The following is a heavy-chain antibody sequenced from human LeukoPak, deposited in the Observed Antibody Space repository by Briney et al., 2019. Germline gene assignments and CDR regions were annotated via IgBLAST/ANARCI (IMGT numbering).Heavy chain of an antibody. CDR2: INPNSGGT. D-gene: IGHD3-22*01. Sequence: GASVKVPCKASGYTFTGYYMHWVRQAPGQGLEWMGRINPNSGGTNYAQKFQGRVTMTRDTSISTAYMELSRLRSDDTAVYYCARHRLKYYYDSSGYPDYWGQGTLVTVSS. V-gene: IGHV1-2*06. J-gene: IGHJ4*02. CDR3: ARHRLKYYYDSSGYPDY. CDR1: GYTFTGYY.